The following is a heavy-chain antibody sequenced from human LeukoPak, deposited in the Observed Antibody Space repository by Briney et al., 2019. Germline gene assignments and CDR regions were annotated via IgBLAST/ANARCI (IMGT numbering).Heavy chain of an antibody. CDR2: ISSSGSST. V-gene: IGHV3-23*01. Sequence: GGSLRLSCAASGFTFSSYARSWVRQAPGKGLEWVSAISSSGSSTYYADSVKGRFTISRDNSKNTLYLQMNSLRAEDTAVYYCAKDRGVATIYYFDYWGQVTLVTVSS. D-gene: IGHD5-12*01. J-gene: IGHJ4*02. CDR3: AKDRGVATIYYFDY. CDR1: GFTFSSYA.